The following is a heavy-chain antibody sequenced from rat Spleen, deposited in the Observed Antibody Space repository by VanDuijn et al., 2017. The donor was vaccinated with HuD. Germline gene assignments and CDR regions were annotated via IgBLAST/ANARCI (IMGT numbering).Heavy chain of an antibody. D-gene: IGHD4-3*01. V-gene: IGHV5-7*01. CDR3: ARHNSGYGVMDA. CDR2: ISYDGSST. Sequence: EVQLVESGGGLVQPGRSLKLSCAASGFTFSDYNMAWVRQAPQKGLEWVAPISYDGSSTYYRDSVKGRFTISRDNAKSTLYLQMDSLRSEDTATYYCARHNSGYGVMDAWGQGASVTVSS. J-gene: IGHJ4*01. CDR1: GFTFSDYN.